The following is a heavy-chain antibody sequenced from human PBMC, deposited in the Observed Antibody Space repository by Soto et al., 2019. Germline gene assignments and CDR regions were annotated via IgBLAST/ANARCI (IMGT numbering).Heavy chain of an antibody. Sequence: GGSLRLSCAASGFIFSDYYMSWIRQAPGKGLEWISYISSSGSPIYYADSVKGRFSISRDNAKNSLYLQMNSLRAEDTAVYYCAREWSYGLDFWGQGTTVTVPS. CDR3: AREWSYGLDF. CDR2: ISSSGSPI. J-gene: IGHJ6*02. V-gene: IGHV3-11*01. CDR1: GFIFSDYY. D-gene: IGHD2-8*01.